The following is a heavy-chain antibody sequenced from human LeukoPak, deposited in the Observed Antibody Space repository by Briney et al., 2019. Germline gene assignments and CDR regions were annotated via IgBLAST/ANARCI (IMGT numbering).Heavy chain of an antibody. CDR1: GGSISSYY. CDR3: ARAHDSSGYSNYYYYMDV. V-gene: IGHV4-4*07. CDR2: IYTSEST. D-gene: IGHD3-22*01. J-gene: IGHJ6*03. Sequence: PSETLSLTCTVSGGSISSYYWSWIRQPAGKGLEWIGRIYTSESTNYNPSLKSRVTMSVDTSKNQFSLKLSSVTAADTAVYYCARAHDSSGYSNYYYYMDVWGKGTTVTISS.